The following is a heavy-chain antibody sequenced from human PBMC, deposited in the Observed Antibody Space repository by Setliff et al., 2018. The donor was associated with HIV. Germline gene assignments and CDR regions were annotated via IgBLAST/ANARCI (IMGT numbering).Heavy chain of an antibody. Sequence: PGGSLRLSCAASGFAVSGNYMSWVRQAPGKGLEWVSVIYVGDTTYYADSVKGRFTISRDNSKNTLYLQMNSLRADDTAVYYCVRDLYYYDHWGQGTLVTVSS. D-gene: IGHD3-10*01. J-gene: IGHJ4*02. CDR3: VRDLYYYDH. CDR1: GFAVSGNY. V-gene: IGHV3-53*01. CDR2: IYVGDTT.